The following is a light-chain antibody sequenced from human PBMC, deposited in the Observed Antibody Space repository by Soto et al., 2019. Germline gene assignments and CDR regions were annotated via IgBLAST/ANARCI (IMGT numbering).Light chain of an antibody. J-gene: IGLJ2*01. V-gene: IGLV1-40*01. CDR2: GNS. CDR3: QSYDSSLSVV. CDR1: SSNIGAGYD. Sequence: QSVLTQPPSVSGAPGQRVTISCTGSSSNIGAGYDVHWYQQLPGTAPKLLIYGNSNRPSGVPDRFSGSKSDTSASRAITGLQAEDEADYYCQSYDSSLSVVFGGGTKLTVL.